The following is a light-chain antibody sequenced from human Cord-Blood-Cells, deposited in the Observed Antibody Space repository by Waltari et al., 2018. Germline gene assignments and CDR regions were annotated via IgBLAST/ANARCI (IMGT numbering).Light chain of an antibody. V-gene: IGKV3-15*01. CDR3: QQYNNWPRT. CDR2: DAS. J-gene: IGKJ1*01. CDR1: QGVSSK. Sequence: EIVITQYPATLSVSPGERATLSCRASQGVSSKLAWYQQKPGQAPRLLICDASTRATGIPARFSGSGSGTEFTRTISSLQSEDFAVYFCQQYNNWPRTFGQGTKVEIK.